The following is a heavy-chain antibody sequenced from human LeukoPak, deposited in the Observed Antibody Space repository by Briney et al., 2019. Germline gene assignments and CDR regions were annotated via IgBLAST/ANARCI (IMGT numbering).Heavy chain of an antibody. CDR1: GFTFSSYA. V-gene: IGHV3-30-3*01. CDR3: ARPLHTVTWGCMDV. Sequence: GRSLRLSCAASGFTFSSYAMHWVRQAPGKGLEWVAVISYDGSNKYYADSVKGRFTISRDNSKNTLYLQMDSLRAEDTAVCYCARPLHTVTWGCMDVWGQGTTVTVSS. D-gene: IGHD4-17*01. J-gene: IGHJ6*02. CDR2: ISYDGSNK.